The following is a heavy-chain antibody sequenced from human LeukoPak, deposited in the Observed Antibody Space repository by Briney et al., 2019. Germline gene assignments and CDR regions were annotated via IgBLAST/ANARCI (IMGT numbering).Heavy chain of an antibody. CDR1: GVSIISSHW. CDR3: ATYFYGDYASYYFDR. J-gene: IGHJ4*02. D-gene: IGHD4-17*01. V-gene: IGHV4-4*02. Sequence: SGTLSLTCAFSGVSIISSHWWSWARQSPGKGLEWIGEIYHSGTTNYNPSLKGRVTMSVDKSKKQFSLNLSSVTAADTAVYYCATYFYGDYASYYFDRWGQGTLVTVSS. CDR2: IYHSGTT.